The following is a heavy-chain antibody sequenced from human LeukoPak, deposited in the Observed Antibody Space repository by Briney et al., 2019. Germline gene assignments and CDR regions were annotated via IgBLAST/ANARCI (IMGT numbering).Heavy chain of an antibody. CDR2: IYPGDSDT. J-gene: IGHJ4*02. D-gene: IGHD1-26*01. Sequence: GESLTISCKGSGYSFTSYWIGWVRQMPGKGLEWMGIIYPGDSDTRYSPSFQGQVTISADKSISTAYLQWCSLKASDTAMYYCARMSYSGSYYGYFDYWGQGTLVTVSS. CDR3: ARMSYSGSYYGYFDY. V-gene: IGHV5-51*01. CDR1: GYSFTSYW.